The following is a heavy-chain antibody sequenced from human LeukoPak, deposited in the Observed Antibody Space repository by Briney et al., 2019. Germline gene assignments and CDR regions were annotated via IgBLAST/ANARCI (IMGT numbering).Heavy chain of an antibody. V-gene: IGHV4-59*01. J-gene: IGHJ6*02. D-gene: IGHD3-10*01. Sequence: SETLSLTCTASGGSISSYYWRWIRQPPGKGLEWIGYIYYSGSTNYNPSLKSRVTISVDTSKNQFSLKLSSVTAADTAVYYCARDSGYYYGMDVWGQGTTVTVSS. CDR2: IYYSGST. CDR3: ARDSGYYYGMDV. CDR1: GGSISSYY.